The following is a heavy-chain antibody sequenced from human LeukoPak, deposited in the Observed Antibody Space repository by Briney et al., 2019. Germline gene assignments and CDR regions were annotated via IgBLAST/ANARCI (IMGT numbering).Heavy chain of an antibody. CDR2: IYTSGST. Sequence: SETLSLTCTVSGGSISSYYWSWIRQPAGKGLEWIGRIYTSGSTNYNPSLKSRVTMSVDTSKNQFSLRLSSVTAADTAVYYCARVHCGGDCYYNWFDPWGQGTLVTVSS. V-gene: IGHV4-4*07. CDR3: ARVHCGGDCYYNWFDP. D-gene: IGHD2-21*02. J-gene: IGHJ5*02. CDR1: GGSISSYY.